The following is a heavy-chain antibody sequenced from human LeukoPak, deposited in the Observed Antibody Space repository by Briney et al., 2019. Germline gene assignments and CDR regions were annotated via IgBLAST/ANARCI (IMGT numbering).Heavy chain of an antibody. CDR2: ISYDGRNK. Sequence: GGSLRLSCAASGFTFTTYALHWVRQAPGKGLEWVAVISYDGRNKYYADSVKGRFTISRDKSKNTLYLQMNSLRAEDTAVYYCARDRVATIFTYHPMFDSWGPGTLVTVSS. J-gene: IGHJ5*01. CDR1: GFTFTTYA. V-gene: IGHV3-30*04. D-gene: IGHD3-10*02. CDR3: ARDRVATIFTYHPMFDS.